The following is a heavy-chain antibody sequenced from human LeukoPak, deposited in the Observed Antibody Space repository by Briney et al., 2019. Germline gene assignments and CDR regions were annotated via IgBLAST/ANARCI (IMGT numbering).Heavy chain of an antibody. D-gene: IGHD6-13*01. Sequence: GASVKVSCKASGYTFTSYAISWVRQAPGQGLEWMGGIIPIFGTANYAQKFQGRVTITADESTSTAYMELSSLRSEDTAVYYCARVTGYVMEDYFDYWGQGTLVTVSS. CDR3: ARVTGYVMEDYFDY. CDR2: IIPIFGTA. J-gene: IGHJ4*02. CDR1: GYTFTSYA. V-gene: IGHV1-69*13.